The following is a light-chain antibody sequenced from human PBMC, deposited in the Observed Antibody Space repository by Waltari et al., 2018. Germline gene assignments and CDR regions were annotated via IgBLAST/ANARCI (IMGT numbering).Light chain of an antibody. Sequence: DIQMTQSPSSLSASVRDRVTITCRASQAISNDLAWYQQKPGESPKLLIYEASSLQSGTPSRFSGSGSGTDSTLTISSLQSEDSGIYYCQHYYRTPFTFGPGTKVEIK. J-gene: IGKJ3*01. CDR1: QAISND. CDR2: EAS. V-gene: IGKV1-NL1*01. CDR3: QHYYRTPFT.